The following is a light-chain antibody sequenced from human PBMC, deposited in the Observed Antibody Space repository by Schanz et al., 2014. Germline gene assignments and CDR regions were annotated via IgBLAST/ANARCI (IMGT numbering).Light chain of an antibody. Sequence: QSVLTQPPSVSGAPGQRVTVSCTGGSSNIGAGYDVHWYQQLPGTAPRLLMFENKHRPSGVPDRFSGSKSGTSASLAITGLQAEDEADYYCCSYAGSYTFAVFGGGTKLTVL. CDR2: ENK. V-gene: IGLV1-40*01. CDR3: CSYAGSYTFAV. CDR1: SSNIGAGYD. J-gene: IGLJ3*02.